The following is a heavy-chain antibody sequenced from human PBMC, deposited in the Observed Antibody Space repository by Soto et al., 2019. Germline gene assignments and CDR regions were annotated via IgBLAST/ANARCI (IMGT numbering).Heavy chain of an antibody. D-gene: IGHD4-17*01. CDR2: IYYSGST. CDR1: GGSISSGGYS. V-gene: IGHV4-61*08. Sequence: SETLSLTCAVSGGSISSGGYSWSWIRQPPGKGLEWIGYIYYSGSTNYNPSLKSRVTISVDTSKNQFSLKLGSVTAADSAVYYCARSNGDYGDYWSQGILVTVSS. CDR3: ARSNGDYGDY. J-gene: IGHJ4*02.